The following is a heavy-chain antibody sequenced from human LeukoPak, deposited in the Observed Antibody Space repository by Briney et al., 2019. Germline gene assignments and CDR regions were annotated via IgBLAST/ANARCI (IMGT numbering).Heavy chain of an antibody. V-gene: IGHV3-74*01. J-gene: IGHJ5*02. CDR2: ISGDGRNI. CDR1: GFTFSSYW. CDR3: ARDLGNFGRGGSYFDP. D-gene: IGHD2-8*02. Sequence: PGGSLRLSCVASGFTFSSYWMHWVRQDPRKGLVWVSRISGDGRNINYADSVRGRFTISRDNAKNTLYLQMNTLRVEDTAVYYCARDLGNFGRGGSYFDPWGQGTLVIVSS.